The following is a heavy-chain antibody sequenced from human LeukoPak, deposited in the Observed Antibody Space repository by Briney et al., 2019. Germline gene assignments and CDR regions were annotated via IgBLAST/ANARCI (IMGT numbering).Heavy chain of an antibody. Sequence: SETLSLTCTVSGGSIRSYYWSWIRQPPGKGLEWIGYVYYSGSTNYNPSLKSRVTISVDTSKNQFSLKLSSVTAADTAVYYCARVYYSSSYDYWYFDLWGRGTLVTVSS. CDR2: VYYSGST. CDR1: GGSIRSYY. V-gene: IGHV4-59*01. D-gene: IGHD6-13*01. CDR3: ARVYYSSSYDYWYFDL. J-gene: IGHJ2*01.